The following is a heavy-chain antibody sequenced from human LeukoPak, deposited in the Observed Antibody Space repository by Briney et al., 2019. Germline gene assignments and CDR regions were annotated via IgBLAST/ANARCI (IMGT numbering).Heavy chain of an antibody. CDR3: ARSYYGSGSLPDY. V-gene: IGHV4-39*07. D-gene: IGHD3-10*01. J-gene: IGHJ4*02. Sequence: SETLSLTCTVSGGSISSSSYYWGWIRQPPGKGLEWIGSIYYSGSTYYNPSLKSRVTMSVDTSKNQFSLKLSSVTAADTAVYYCARSYYGSGSLPDYWGQGTLVTVSS. CDR1: GGSISSSSYY. CDR2: IYYSGST.